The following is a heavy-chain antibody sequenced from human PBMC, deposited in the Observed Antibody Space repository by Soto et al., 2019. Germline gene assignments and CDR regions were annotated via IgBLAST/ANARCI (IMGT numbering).Heavy chain of an antibody. CDR1: GASISNDF. CDR2: RYFGGTT. J-gene: IGHJ5*02. CDR3: ARHGQPLLVKNWFDP. V-gene: IGHV4-59*08. Sequence: SETLSLTCSVSGASISNDFWSWVRQHTGKGLEWIGYRYFGGTTQSNPSLKGRAIISLDTSKNQVSLKLRSVTAADTAVYYCARHGQPLLVKNWFDPWGQGTLVTVSS. D-gene: IGHD2-21*02.